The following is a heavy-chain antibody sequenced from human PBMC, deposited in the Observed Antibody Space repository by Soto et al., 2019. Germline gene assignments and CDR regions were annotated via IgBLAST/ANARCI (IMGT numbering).Heavy chain of an antibody. CDR3: AKAYSSSGTDAFDF. CDR2: INWKSDNI. J-gene: IGHJ3*01. D-gene: IGHD6-6*01. Sequence: LSCAASGFAFNYHAMHWVRQAPGKGLEWVSGINWKSDNIGYADSVKGRFTISRDNAKNSLDLQMNSLRAEDTALYYCAKAYSSSGTDAFDFWGQGKMVTVSS. CDR1: GFAFNYHA. V-gene: IGHV3-9*01.